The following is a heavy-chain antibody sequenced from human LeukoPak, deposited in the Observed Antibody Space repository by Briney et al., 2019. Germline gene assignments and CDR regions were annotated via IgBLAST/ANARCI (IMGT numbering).Heavy chain of an antibody. J-gene: IGHJ4*02. D-gene: IGHD3-10*01. CDR2: ISAYNGNT. CDR3: ARGVRGVIVLDY. CDR1: VYTFTSYG. Sequence: GASVTVSCTASVYTFTSYGISWVRQAPGQGLEWMGWISAYNGNTNYAQKLQGRVTMTTDTSTSTAYMELRSLRSDDTAVYYCARGVRGVIVLDYWGQGTLVTVSS. V-gene: IGHV1-18*01.